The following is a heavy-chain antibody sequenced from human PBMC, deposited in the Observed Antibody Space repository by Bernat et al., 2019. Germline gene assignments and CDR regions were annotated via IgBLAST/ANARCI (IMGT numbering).Heavy chain of an antibody. D-gene: IGHD3-10*01. Sequence: QVQLVQSAGGLVQPGRSLRLACAASGFSFSDFGMHWVRQAPGKGLEWVAVIIHDGSKKYYADSVKGRFTISRDNSKNTLFLQMNSLRAEDTAVYYCAKDKGDRYASGSSYFDYWGRGTLVTVSS. CDR1: GFSFSDFG. CDR3: AKDKGDRYASGSSYFDY. J-gene: IGHJ4*02. CDR2: IIHDGSKK. V-gene: IGHV3-30*18.